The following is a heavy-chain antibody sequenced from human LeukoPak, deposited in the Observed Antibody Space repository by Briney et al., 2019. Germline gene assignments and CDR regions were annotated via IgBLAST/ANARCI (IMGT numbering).Heavy chain of an antibody. J-gene: IGHJ4*02. Sequence: SSETLSLTCTVSGGSISSYYWSWIRQPPGKGLEWIGYIYYSGSTNYNPSLKSRVTISVDTSKNQFSLKLGSVTAADTAVYYCARGTFLGYCSGGSCLDYWGQGTLVTVSS. CDR1: GGSISSYY. CDR2: IYYSGST. V-gene: IGHV4-59*01. CDR3: ARGTFLGYCSGGSCLDY. D-gene: IGHD2-15*01.